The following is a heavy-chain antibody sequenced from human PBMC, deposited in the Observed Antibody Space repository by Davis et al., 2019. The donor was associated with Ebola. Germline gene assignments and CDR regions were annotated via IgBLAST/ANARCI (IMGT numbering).Heavy chain of an antibody. V-gene: IGHV4-59*08. CDR3: ARGYTYGEDVGYMDV. CDR1: GGSISSYY. D-gene: IGHD5-18*01. J-gene: IGHJ6*03. CDR2: IYYSGST. Sequence: PGGSLRLSCTVSGGSISSYYWSWIRQPTGKGLEWIGYIYYSGSTNYNPSLKSRVTISVDTSKNQFSLKLSSVTAADTAVYYCARGYTYGEDVGYMDVWGKGTTVTVSS.